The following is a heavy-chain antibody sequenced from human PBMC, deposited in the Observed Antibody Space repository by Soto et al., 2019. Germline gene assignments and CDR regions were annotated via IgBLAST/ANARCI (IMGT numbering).Heavy chain of an antibody. Sequence: ASVKVSCKASGYTFTSYGISWVRQAPGQGLEWMGWISAYNGNTNYAQKLQGRVTMTTATSTSTAYMELRSLRSDDTAVYYCATHGLYCSGGSCYYAFWGQGTLVTVSS. V-gene: IGHV1-18*01. CDR1: GYTFTSYG. CDR3: ATHGLYCSGGSCYYAF. CDR2: ISAYNGNT. D-gene: IGHD2-15*01. J-gene: IGHJ4*02.